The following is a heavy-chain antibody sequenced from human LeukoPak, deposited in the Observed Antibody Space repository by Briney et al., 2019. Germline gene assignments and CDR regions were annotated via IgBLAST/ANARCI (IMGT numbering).Heavy chain of an antibody. CDR1: GYTFTGYY. V-gene: IGHV1-2*06. CDR3: ARDLGLYGYCSGGSCYSEDY. CDR2: INPNSGGT. J-gene: IGHJ4*02. Sequence: GASVKVSCKASGYTFTGYYMHWVRQAPGQGLDWMGRINPNSGGTNYAQKFQGRVTMTRDTSISTAYMELSRLRSDDTAVYYCARDLGLYGYCSGGSCYSEDYWGQGTLVTVSS. D-gene: IGHD2-15*01.